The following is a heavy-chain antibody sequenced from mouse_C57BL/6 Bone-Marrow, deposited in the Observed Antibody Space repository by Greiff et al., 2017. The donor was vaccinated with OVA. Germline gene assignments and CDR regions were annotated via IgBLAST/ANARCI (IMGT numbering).Heavy chain of an antibody. CDR3: ARPGYSNYWYFDV. V-gene: IGHV5-12*01. J-gene: IGHJ1*03. Sequence: EVKVEESGGGLVQPGGSLKLSCAASGFTFSDYYMYWVRQTPEKRLEWVAYISNGGGSTYYPDTVKGRFTISRENAKNTLYLQMSRLKSEDTAMYYCARPGYSNYWYFDVWGTGTTVTVSS. CDR2: ISNGGGST. CDR1: GFTFSDYY. D-gene: IGHD2-5*01.